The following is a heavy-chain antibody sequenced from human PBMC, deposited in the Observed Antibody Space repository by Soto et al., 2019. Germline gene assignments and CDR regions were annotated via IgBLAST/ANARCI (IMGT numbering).Heavy chain of an antibody. CDR1: GYTFTRSG. CDR2: ISTYNGDT. CDR3: AREGVAPYYYYGMDV. D-gene: IGHD5-12*01. Sequence: QVQLVQSGAEVKKPGASVKVSCKASGYTFTRSGISWVRQAPGQGLEWMGWISTYNGDTNYAQKFQDRVTMTTDTSTSTAYMELRSLRSDDTAVYYCAREGVAPYYYYGMDVWGQGTTVTVSS. J-gene: IGHJ6*02. V-gene: IGHV1-18*01.